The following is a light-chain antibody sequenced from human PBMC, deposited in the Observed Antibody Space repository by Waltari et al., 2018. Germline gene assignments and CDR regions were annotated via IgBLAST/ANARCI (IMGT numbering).Light chain of an antibody. V-gene: IGKV1-12*01. J-gene: IGKJ3*01. CDR1: QDIRNW. CDR2: ATS. Sequence: VGDRVTSTCRASQDIRNWLAWYQQKPGKAPNLLIYATSSLQTGVPSRFSGSGSWTEFTLTISSLQPEDFATYYCQQANSFPITFGPGTKVDIK. CDR3: QQANSFPIT.